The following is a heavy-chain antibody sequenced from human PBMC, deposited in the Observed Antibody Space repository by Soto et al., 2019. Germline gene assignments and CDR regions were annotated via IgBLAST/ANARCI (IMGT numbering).Heavy chain of an antibody. CDR1: GGSISSYY. J-gene: IGHJ5*02. V-gene: IGHV4-59*08. Sequence: PSETLSLTCTVSGGSISSYYWSWIRQPPGKGLEWIGYIYYSGSTNYNPSLKSRVTISVDTSKNQFSLKLSSVTAADTAVYYCARLGTTGTTSHFLWWFDPWGQGTLVTVS. D-gene: IGHD1-1*01. CDR3: ARLGTTGTTSHFLWWFDP. CDR2: IYYSGST.